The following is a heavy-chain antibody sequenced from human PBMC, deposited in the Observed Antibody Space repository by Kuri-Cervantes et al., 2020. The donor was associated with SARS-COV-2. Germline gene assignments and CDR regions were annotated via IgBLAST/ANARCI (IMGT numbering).Heavy chain of an antibody. CDR3: TTWITTFRTVTTDY. CDR1: GFTFSSYS. CDR2: ISSSSSTI. V-gene: IGHV3-48*04. Sequence: GESLKISCAASGFTFSSYSMNWVRQAPGKGLEWVSYISSSSSTIYYADSVKGRFTVSRDDANNALYLQMNSLRAEDTAVYYCTTWITTFRTVTTDYWGQGTLVTVSS. J-gene: IGHJ4*02. D-gene: IGHD3-3*01.